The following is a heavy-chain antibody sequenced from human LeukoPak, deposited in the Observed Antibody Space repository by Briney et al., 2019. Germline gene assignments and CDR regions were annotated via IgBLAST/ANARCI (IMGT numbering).Heavy chain of an antibody. Sequence: SGGSLRLSCVASGFTVSSNYMSWVRQAPGKGLEWVSVIYSGGSTFYADSVKGRFTISRDNSKNTLYLQMNSLRAEDTAVYYCARGDSSGYSKVFDYWGQGTLVTVSS. D-gene: IGHD3-22*01. J-gene: IGHJ4*02. V-gene: IGHV3-53*01. CDR3: ARGDSSGYSKVFDY. CDR1: GFTVSSNY. CDR2: IYSGGST.